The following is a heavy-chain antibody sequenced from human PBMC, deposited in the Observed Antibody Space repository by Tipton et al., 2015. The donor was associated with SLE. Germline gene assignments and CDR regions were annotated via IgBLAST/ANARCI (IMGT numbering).Heavy chain of an antibody. Sequence: SLRLSCTASGFTFGSYALTWVRQAPGKGVEWVCFFCSKVYGGAAEHAASVKGRFSISRDDSKSIAYLDMNSLKTEDTAVYYCYAEGYDYVWGNFRLEPLDNWSRGTMVTVSS. J-gene: IGHJ3*02. CDR1: GFTFGSYA. V-gene: IGHV3-49*04. CDR3: YAEGYDYVWGNFRLEPLDN. D-gene: IGHD3-16*02. CDR2: FCSKVYGGAA.